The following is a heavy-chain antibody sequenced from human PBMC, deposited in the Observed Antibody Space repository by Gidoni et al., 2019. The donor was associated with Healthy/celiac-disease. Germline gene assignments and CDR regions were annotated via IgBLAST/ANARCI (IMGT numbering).Heavy chain of an antibody. V-gene: IGHV4-39*01. CDR2: YYSGST. Sequence: YYSGSTYYNPPLKSRVTISVDTSKNQFSLKLSSVTAADTAVYYCARHVNFWSGPIDYWGQGTLVTVSS. CDR3: ARHVNFWSGPIDY. J-gene: IGHJ4*02. D-gene: IGHD3-3*01.